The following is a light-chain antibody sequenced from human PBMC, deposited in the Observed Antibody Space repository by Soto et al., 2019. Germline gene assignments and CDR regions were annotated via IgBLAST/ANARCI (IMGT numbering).Light chain of an antibody. J-gene: IGLJ1*01. CDR2: YDI. CDR1: NIGNKR. V-gene: IGLV3-21*04. CDR3: QVWDIMTDNYV. Sequence: SYELTQPPSVSVAPEKTATITCGGNNIGNKRVHWYRQKPGQAPVLLISYDIDRPSGIPERFSGSNSENTATLTISRVEAGDEADYYCQVWDIMTDNYVFGSGTKLTVL.